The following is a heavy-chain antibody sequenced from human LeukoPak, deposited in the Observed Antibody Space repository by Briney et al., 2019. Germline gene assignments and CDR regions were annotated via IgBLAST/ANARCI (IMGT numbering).Heavy chain of an antibody. CDR3: AKVLRYFDWSPYYFDH. D-gene: IGHD3-9*01. CDR2: ISGSGGST. CDR1: GFTFSSYA. Sequence: GGSLRLSCAASGFTFSSYAMSWVRQAPGKGLEWVSAISGSGGSTYYADSVKGRFTISRDNSKNTLYLQMNSLRAEDTAVYYCAKVLRYFDWSPYYFDHWGQGTLVTVSS. J-gene: IGHJ4*02. V-gene: IGHV3-23*01.